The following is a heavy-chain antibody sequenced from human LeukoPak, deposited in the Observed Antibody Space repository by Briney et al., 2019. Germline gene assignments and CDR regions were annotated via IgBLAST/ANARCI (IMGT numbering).Heavy chain of an antibody. CDR1: GSTFSNYW. D-gene: IGHD1-26*01. CDR2: ISYDGSNK. J-gene: IGHJ4*02. CDR3: ARDRGWWELLSTLDY. V-gene: IGHV3-30-3*01. Sequence: GGSLRLSCVASGSTFSNYWMHWVRQAPGKGLEWVAVISYDGSNKYYADSVKGRFTISRDNSKNTLYLQMNSLRAEDTAVYYCARDRGWWELLSTLDYWGQGTLVTVSS.